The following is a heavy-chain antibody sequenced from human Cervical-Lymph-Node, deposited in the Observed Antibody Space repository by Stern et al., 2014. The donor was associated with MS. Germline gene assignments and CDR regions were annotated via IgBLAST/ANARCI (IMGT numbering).Heavy chain of an antibody. CDR3: ARDYGDYAFDY. Sequence: VQLVESGAEVKKPGESLKISCKGSGYSFTANWIAWVRQMPGKGLELLRIIYPVDSDTRDRPSFQGKVTISADKSISTAYLQWSSLKASDTAMYYCARDYGDYAFDYWGQGTLVTVSS. D-gene: IGHD4-17*01. V-gene: IGHV5-51*01. J-gene: IGHJ4*02. CDR1: GYSFTANW. CDR2: IYPVDSDT.